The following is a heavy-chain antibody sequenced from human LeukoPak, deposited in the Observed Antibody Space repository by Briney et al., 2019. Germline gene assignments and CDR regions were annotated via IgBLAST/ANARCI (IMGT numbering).Heavy chain of an antibody. Sequence: SETLSLTCTVSGYSTSSGYYWGWIRQPPGKGLEWIGSIYHSGSTYYNPSLKSRVTISVDTSKNQFSLKLSSVTAADTAVYYCARDGGGVYFDYWGQGTMVTVSS. V-gene: IGHV4-38-2*02. CDR3: ARDGGGVYFDY. CDR2: IYHSGST. J-gene: IGHJ4*02. CDR1: GYSTSSGYY. D-gene: IGHD3-10*01.